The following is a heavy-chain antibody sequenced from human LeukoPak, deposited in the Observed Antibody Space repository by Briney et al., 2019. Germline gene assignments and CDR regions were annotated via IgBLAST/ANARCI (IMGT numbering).Heavy chain of an antibody. Sequence: GASVKVSCKASGYTFTSYGISWVRQASGQGLEWMGWISAYNGNTNYAQKLQGRVTMTTDTSTSTAYVELRSLRSDDTAVYYCARDFRGVLMVYASYYYMDVWGKGTTVTVSS. CDR2: ISAYNGNT. CDR1: GYTFTSYG. J-gene: IGHJ6*03. D-gene: IGHD2-8*01. CDR3: ARDFRGVLMVYASYYYMDV. V-gene: IGHV1-18*01.